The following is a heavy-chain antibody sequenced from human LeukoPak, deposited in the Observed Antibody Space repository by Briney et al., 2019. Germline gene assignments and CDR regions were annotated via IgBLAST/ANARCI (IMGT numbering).Heavy chain of an antibody. CDR1: GFTVSSNY. V-gene: IGHV3-66*02. CDR2: IYSGGST. D-gene: IGHD4-17*01. Sequence: GGSLRLSCAASGFTVSSNYMSWVRQAPGEGLEWVSVIYSGGSTYYADSVRGRFTISRDNSKNTLYLQMNSLRAEDTAVYYCHTVTFYYYYMDVWGKGTTVTVSS. J-gene: IGHJ6*03. CDR3: HTVTFYYYYMDV.